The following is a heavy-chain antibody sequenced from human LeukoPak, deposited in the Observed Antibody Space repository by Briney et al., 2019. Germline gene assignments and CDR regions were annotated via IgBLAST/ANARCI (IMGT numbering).Heavy chain of an antibody. CDR3: TKRGSSWSYFDY. CDR1: GFTFSDYA. D-gene: IGHD6-13*01. Sequence: GGSLRLSCAASGFTFSDYAMTWVRQAPGKGLQWVSLISDSGGSTYYADSVKGRFTVSRDNSKATLYLQMNSLRADDTAVYFCTKRGSSWSYFDYWGQGTLVTVSS. V-gene: IGHV3-23*01. CDR2: ISDSGGST. J-gene: IGHJ4*02.